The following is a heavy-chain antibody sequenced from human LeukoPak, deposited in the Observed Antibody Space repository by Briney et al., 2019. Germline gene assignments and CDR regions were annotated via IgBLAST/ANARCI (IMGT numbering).Heavy chain of an antibody. CDR3: ARFRGYYGSGSYYKWDYFDY. J-gene: IGHJ4*02. D-gene: IGHD3-10*01. CDR1: GGSISSGGYS. Sequence: SETLSLTCAVSGGSISSGGYSWSWIRQPPGKGLEWIGYIYHSGSTYYNPSLKSRVTISVDRSKNQFSLKLSSVTAADTAVYYCARFRGYYGSGSYYKWDYFDYWGQGTLVTVSS. V-gene: IGHV4-30-2*01. CDR2: IYHSGST.